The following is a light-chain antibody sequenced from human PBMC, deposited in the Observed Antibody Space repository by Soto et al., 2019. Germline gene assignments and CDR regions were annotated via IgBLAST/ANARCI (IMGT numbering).Light chain of an antibody. J-gene: IGKJ4*01. CDR3: QQYNNWPPLT. CDR1: QSASNN. CDR2: GAS. Sequence: EIVMTQSPVTLSVSPGERATLSCRASQSASNNLAWYQQKPGQAPRLLIYGASTRATGIPARFSGSGSGTDFTLTISSLPSEDFAVYYCQQYNNWPPLTLGGGTKVEIK. V-gene: IGKV3D-15*01.